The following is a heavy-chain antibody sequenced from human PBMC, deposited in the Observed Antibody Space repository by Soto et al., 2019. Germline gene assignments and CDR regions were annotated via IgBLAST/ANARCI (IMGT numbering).Heavy chain of an antibody. V-gene: IGHV1-69*13. Sequence: SVKVSCKASGGTFSSYATSWVRQAPGQGLEWMGGIIPIFGTANYAQKFQGRVTITADESTSTAYMELSSLRSEDTAVYYCARDSVYSSSWYWFVSWCQGTLVTVSS. CDR3: ARDSVYSSSWYWFVS. CDR2: IIPIFGTA. D-gene: IGHD6-13*01. J-gene: IGHJ5*01. CDR1: GGTFSSYA.